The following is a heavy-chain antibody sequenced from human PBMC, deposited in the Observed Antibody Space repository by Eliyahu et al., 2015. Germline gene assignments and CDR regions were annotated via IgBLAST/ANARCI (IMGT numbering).Heavy chain of an antibody. CDR3: ARAYYYDSSGAPFDY. D-gene: IGHD3-22*01. CDR2: IIPXLGIA. V-gene: IGHV1-69*02. CDR1: GGXFXXYT. Sequence: QVQLVQSGAEVKKPGSSVKVSCKASGGXFXXYTXSWVRQAPGQGLEWMGRIIPXLGIANYXQKFXGRVTITADKSTSTVYMELSSLRSEDTAVYYCARAYYYDSSGAPFDYWGQGTLVXVSS. J-gene: IGHJ4*02.